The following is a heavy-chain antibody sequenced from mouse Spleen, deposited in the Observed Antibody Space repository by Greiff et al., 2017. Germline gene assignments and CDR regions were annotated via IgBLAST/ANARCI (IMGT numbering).Heavy chain of an antibody. CDR1: GFSLTSYG. D-gene: IGHD2-5*01. CDR3: ARNQYYSKSYWYFDV. V-gene: IGHV2-2*01. Sequence: QVQLKESGPGLVQPSQSLSITCTVSGFSLTSYGVHWVRQSPGKGLEWLGVIWSGGSTDYNAAFISRLSISKDNSKSQVFFKMNSLQADDTAIYYCARNQYYSKSYWYFDVWGTGTTVTVSS. J-gene: IGHJ1*03. CDR2: IWSGGST.